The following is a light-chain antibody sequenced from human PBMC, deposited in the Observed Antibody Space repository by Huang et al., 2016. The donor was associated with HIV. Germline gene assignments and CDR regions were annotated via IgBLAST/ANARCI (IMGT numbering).Light chain of an antibody. V-gene: IGKV1-33*01. CDR2: GAS. CDR3: QHYDNLPLT. J-gene: IGKJ4*01. CDR1: QDITNY. Sequence: DIQMTQSPSSLSASVGERVTITCQASQDITNYLNWYQQKPGKAPKLLIYGASNLETGVPSRFSGSGSGTDFTFTISSLQPEDIATYYCQHYDNLPLTFGGGTKVEIK.